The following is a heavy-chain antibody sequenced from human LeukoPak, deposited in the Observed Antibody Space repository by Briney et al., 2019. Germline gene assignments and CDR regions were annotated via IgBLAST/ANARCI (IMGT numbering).Heavy chain of an antibody. CDR3: ARQHVFDSSGYFARNNWYFDL. CDR2: IYYSGST. D-gene: IGHD3-22*01. J-gene: IGHJ2*01. Sequence: SETLSLTCTVSGGSISSYYWSWIRQPPGKGLEWIGYIYYSGSTNYNPSLKSRVTISVDTSKNQFSLKLSSVTAADTAVYYCARQHVFDSSGYFARNNWYFDLWGRGTLVTVSS. V-gene: IGHV4-59*08. CDR1: GGSISSYY.